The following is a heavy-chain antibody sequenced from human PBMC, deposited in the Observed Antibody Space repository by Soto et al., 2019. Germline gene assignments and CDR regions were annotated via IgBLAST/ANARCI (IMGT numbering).Heavy chain of an antibody. D-gene: IGHD2-2*01. CDR3: ARGYCSSTSCHFDY. V-gene: IGHV1-2*04. J-gene: IGHJ4*02. CDR2: INPNSGGT. CDR1: GYTFTGQY. Sequence: QVQLVQSGAEVKKPGASMKVSCKASGYTFTGQYIHWVRQAPGQGLEWMGWINPNSGGTNYAQKFLGWVTMTRDTSISTAYMELSRLRSDDTAVYYCARGYCSSTSCHFDYWGQGTLVTVSS.